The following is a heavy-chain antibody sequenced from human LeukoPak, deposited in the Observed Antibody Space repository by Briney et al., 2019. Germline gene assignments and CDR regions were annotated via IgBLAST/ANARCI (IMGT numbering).Heavy chain of an antibody. V-gene: IGHV4-59*01. Sequence: SETLSLTCTVSGGSISSYYWSWIRQPPGKGLEWIGYIYYSGSTNYNPSLKSRVTISVDTSKNQFSLKPSSVTAADTAVYYCARVGQYYDILTGYSDAFDIWGQGTMVTVSS. CDR2: IYYSGST. D-gene: IGHD3-9*01. CDR1: GGSISSYY. CDR3: ARVGQYYDILTGYSDAFDI. J-gene: IGHJ3*02.